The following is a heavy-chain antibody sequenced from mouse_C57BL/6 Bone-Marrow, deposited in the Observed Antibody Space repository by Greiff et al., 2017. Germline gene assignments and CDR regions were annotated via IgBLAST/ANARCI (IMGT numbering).Heavy chain of an antibody. CDR1: GFTFSDYY. D-gene: IGHD2-4*01. J-gene: IGHJ4*01. V-gene: IGHV5-16*01. CDR3: ARVGDYDGGGYYYAMDY. Sequence: EVQLVESEGGLVQPGSSMKLSCTASGFTFSDYYMAWVRQVPEKGLEWVANINYDGSSTYYLDSLKSRFIISRDNAKNILYLQMSSLKSEDTATYYCARVGDYDGGGYYYAMDYWGQGTSVTVSS. CDR2: INYDGSST.